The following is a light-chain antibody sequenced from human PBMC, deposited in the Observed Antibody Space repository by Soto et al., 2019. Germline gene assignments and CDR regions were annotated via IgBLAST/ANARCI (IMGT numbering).Light chain of an antibody. CDR2: DVS. V-gene: IGLV2-14*01. CDR3: SSYTSSSTLYV. CDR1: SSDVGGYNY. Sequence: QSALTQPASVSGSPGQSITISCTGTSSDVGGYNYFAWYQQHPGKAPKLMIYDVSNRPSGVSNRFSGSKSGNTASLTISGLQAEDEADYYCSSYTSSSTLYVFGPGTTLTLL. J-gene: IGLJ1*01.